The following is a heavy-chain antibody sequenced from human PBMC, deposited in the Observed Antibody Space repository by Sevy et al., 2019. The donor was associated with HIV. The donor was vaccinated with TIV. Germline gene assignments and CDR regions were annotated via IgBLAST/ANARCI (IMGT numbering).Heavy chain of an antibody. CDR2: IRNKPKSYTT. CDR1: GFAFGDLY. V-gene: IGHV3-72*01. J-gene: IGHJ2*01. D-gene: IGHD6-19*01. CDR3: AAVAANKGYFDI. Sequence: GGSLRLSCAASGFAFGDLYMDWVRQAPGKGLEWVGRIRNKPKSYTTEYAASVKGRFTISRDDSRNSLYLQMNSLKTEDTAVYYCAAVAANKGYFDIWARGSLVTVSS.